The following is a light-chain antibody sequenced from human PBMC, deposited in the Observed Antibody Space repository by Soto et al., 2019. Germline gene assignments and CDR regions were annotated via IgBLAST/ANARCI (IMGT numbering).Light chain of an antibody. CDR2: GTS. V-gene: IGKV3-20*01. J-gene: IGKJ3*01. CDR3: QQFGSSPGFT. CDR1: ESIDSRY. Sequence: EIVLTQSPATLSLSPGERATLSCRASESIDSRYLAWYQQRPGPAPRLLIYGTSSRATGIPDRFSGSGAGTDFSLTISRLEPEDFAVYYCQQFGSSPGFTFGPGTKVDIK.